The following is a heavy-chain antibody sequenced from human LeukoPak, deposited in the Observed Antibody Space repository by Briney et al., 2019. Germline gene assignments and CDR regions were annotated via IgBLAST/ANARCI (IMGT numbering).Heavy chain of an antibody. V-gene: IGHV1-2*02. Sequence: ASVKVSCKASGYTFTGYYMHWVRQAPGQGLEWMGWINPNSGGTNYAQKFQGRVTMTRDTSISTAYMELSRLRSDDTAVYYCAREGDEYSSSWYQIHWFGPWGQGTLVTVSS. CDR3: AREGDEYSSSWYQIHWFGP. CDR2: INPNSGGT. J-gene: IGHJ5*02. CDR1: GYTFTGYY. D-gene: IGHD6-13*01.